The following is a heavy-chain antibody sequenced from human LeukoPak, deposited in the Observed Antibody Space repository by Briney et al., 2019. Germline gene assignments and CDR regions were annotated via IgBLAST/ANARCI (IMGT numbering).Heavy chain of an antibody. CDR1: GFTFSNFG. Sequence: GGSLRLSCAASGFTFSNFGMHWVRQAPGKGLEWVAFIRYDGSNKYYEDSLKGRFTISRDNSKNTVYLQVNSLRAEDTAMYYGAKEPAWYCSSSSCLNWYFDLWGRGTLVTVSS. J-gene: IGHJ2*01. V-gene: IGHV3-30*02. CDR2: IRYDGSNK. D-gene: IGHD2-2*01. CDR3: AKEPAWYCSSSSCLNWYFDL.